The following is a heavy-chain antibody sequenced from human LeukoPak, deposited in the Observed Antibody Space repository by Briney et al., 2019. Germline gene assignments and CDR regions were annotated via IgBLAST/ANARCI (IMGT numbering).Heavy chain of an antibody. V-gene: IGHV3-23*01. CDR3: AKDQRFGDLDDY. CDR2: ISGTGVTA. D-gene: IGHD3-10*01. J-gene: IGHJ4*02. CDR1: GFIFNNYA. Sequence: GGSLRLSCAASGFIFNNYAMSWIRQAPGKGLEWVSSISGTGVTAYYADSVKGRFAISRDNSKNTLYLQMSSLRAEDTALYYCAKDQRFGDLDDYRGQGTLVTVSS.